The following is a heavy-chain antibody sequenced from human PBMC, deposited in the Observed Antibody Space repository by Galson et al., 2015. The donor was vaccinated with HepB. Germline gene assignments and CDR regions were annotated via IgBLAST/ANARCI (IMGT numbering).Heavy chain of an antibody. Sequence: SLRLSCAASRFTFSDHWMTWVRQAPGKGLEWVAKIRPDGSEKYYMDSVKGRFTISRDNAKNLLYLQMNSLRDEDTAVYYCARRGTYYDVLTGRYYYYHGMDVWGQGTTVAVSS. V-gene: IGHV3-7*03. CDR2: IRPDGSEK. D-gene: IGHD3-9*01. CDR3: ARRGTYYDVLTGRYYYYHGMDV. CDR1: RFTFSDHW. J-gene: IGHJ6*02.